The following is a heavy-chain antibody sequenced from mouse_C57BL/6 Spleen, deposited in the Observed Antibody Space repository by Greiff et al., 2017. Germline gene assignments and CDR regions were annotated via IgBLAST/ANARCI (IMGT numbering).Heavy chain of an antibody. CDR1: GYTFTSYW. Sequence: VQLQQPGAELVKPGASVKMSCKASGYTFTSYWITWVKQRPGQGLEWIGDIYPGSGSTNYNEKFKSKAKLTVDTSSSTAYMQLSSLTSEDSAVYYCARGTTVVADWYFDVWGTGTTVTVSS. J-gene: IGHJ1*03. CDR2: IYPGSGST. V-gene: IGHV1-55*01. CDR3: ARGTTVVADWYFDV. D-gene: IGHD1-1*01.